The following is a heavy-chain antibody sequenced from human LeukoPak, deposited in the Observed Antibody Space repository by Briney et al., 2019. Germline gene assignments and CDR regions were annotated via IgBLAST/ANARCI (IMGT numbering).Heavy chain of an antibody. CDR1: GGSIGSGGYS. D-gene: IGHD1-26*01. Sequence: SQTLSLTCAVSGGSIGSGGYSWSWIRQPPGKGLEWIGYIYHSGSTYYNPSLKSRVTISVDRSKNQFSLKLSSVTAADTAVYYCARGGDSGDYFDYWGQGTLVTVSS. J-gene: IGHJ4*02. CDR3: ARGGDSGDYFDY. CDR2: IYHSGST. V-gene: IGHV4-30-2*01.